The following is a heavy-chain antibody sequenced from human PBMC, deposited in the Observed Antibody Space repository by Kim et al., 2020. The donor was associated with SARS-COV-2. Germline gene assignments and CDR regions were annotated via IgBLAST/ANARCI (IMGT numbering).Heavy chain of an antibody. Sequence: GGSLRLSCAASGFTFSSYAMHWVRQAPGKGLEWVAVISYDGSNKYYADSVKGRFTISRDNSKNTLYLQMNSLRAEDTAVYYCARFGGSYGGSYYYYYGMDVWGQGTTVTVSS. CDR3: ARFGGSYGGSYYYYYGMDV. V-gene: IGHV3-30-3*01. CDR1: GFTFSSYA. J-gene: IGHJ6*02. CDR2: ISYDGSNK. D-gene: IGHD1-26*01.